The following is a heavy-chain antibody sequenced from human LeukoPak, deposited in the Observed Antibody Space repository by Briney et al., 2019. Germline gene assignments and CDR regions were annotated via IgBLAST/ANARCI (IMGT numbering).Heavy chain of an antibody. V-gene: IGHV4-38-2*02. CDR1: GYSISSGYY. D-gene: IGHD4-17*01. Sequence: SETLSLTCTVSGYSISSGYYWGWIRQPPGKGLEWIGSIYHSGSTYYNPSLKSRVTTSVDTSKNQFSLKLSSVTAADTAVYYCARSTIRTTHFDYWGQGTLVTVSS. CDR3: ARSTIRTTHFDY. J-gene: IGHJ4*02. CDR2: IYHSGST.